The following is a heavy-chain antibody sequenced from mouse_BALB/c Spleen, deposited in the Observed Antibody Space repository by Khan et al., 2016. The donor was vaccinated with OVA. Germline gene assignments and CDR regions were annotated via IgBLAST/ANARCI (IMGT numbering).Heavy chain of an antibody. CDR2: INPNTGEP. Sequence: QIQLVQSGPELKKPGETVKISCKASGYTFTDYGMNWVKQAPGKGLKWMGWINPNTGEPTYAEEYKGRFVSSLETSARTAHLQINNTKNEDTATYVGARDDYCGSSYRNLDHYALDYWGQGTSVTVSS. D-gene: IGHD1-1*01. V-gene: IGHV9-3*02. J-gene: IGHJ4*01. CDR3: ARDDYCGSSYRNLDHYALDY. CDR1: GYTFTDYG.